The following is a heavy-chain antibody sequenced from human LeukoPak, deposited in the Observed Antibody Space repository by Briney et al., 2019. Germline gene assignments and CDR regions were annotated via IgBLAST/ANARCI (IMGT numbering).Heavy chain of an antibody. J-gene: IGHJ3*02. D-gene: IGHD3-9*01. V-gene: IGHV4-4*07. CDR3: ARARSYDILTGYHRDLNAFDI. CDR2: IYTSGST. CDR1: GGSISSYY. Sequence: SETLSLTCTVSGGSISSYYWSWIRQPAGKGLEWIGRIYTSGSTNYNPSLKSRVTMSVDTSKNQFSLKLSSVTAADTAVYYCARARSYDILTGYHRDLNAFDIWGQGTMVTVSS.